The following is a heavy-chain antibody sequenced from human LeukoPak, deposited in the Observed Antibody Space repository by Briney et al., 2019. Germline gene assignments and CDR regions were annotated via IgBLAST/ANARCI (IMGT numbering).Heavy chain of an antibody. J-gene: IGHJ6*02. V-gene: IGHV4-4*07. CDR2: IYTSGST. D-gene: IGHD2-15*01. CDR1: SGSISSYY. CDR3: ARDKCSGGSCYYYYGMDV. Sequence: SETLSLTCAVSSGSISSYYWSWIRQPAGKGLEWIGRIYTSGSTNYNPSLKSRVTMSVDTSKNQFSLKLSSVTAADTAVYYCARDKCSGGSCYYYYGMDVWGQGTTVTVSS.